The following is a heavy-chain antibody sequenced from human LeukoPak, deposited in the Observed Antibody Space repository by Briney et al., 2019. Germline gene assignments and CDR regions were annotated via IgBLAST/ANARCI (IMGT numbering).Heavy chain of an antibody. V-gene: IGHV1-3*01. J-gene: IGHJ6*02. Sequence: ASVKVSCKASGYTFTSYAMHWVRQAPGQRLEWMGWINAGNGNTEYSQKFQGRVTITRDTSASTAYMELSSLRSEDTAVYYCTTLLWFGEWYGMDVWGQGTTVTVSS. D-gene: IGHD3-10*01. CDR2: INAGNGNT. CDR3: TTLLWFGEWYGMDV. CDR1: GYTFTSYA.